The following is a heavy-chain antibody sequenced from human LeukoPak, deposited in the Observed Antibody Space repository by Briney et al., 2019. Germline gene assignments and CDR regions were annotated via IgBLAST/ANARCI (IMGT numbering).Heavy chain of an antibody. V-gene: IGHV3-23*01. J-gene: IGHJ4*02. D-gene: IGHD3-22*01. CDR3: AKDSTMIVVVIMDY. CDR1: GFTFRSYA. Sequence: PGGSLRLSCEASGFTFRSYAMTWVRQAPGKGLEWVSAISGSGGSTYYADSVKGRFTIPRDNSKNTLYLQMNSLRAEDTAVYYCAKDSTMIVVVIMDYWGQGTLVTVSS. CDR2: ISGSGGST.